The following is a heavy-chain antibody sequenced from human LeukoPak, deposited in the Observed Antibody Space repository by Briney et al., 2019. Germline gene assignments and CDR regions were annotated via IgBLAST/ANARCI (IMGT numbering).Heavy chain of an antibody. CDR3: ASSGGYSDY. Sequence: GGSLRLSCAASGFTFSSYEMKWVRQAPGKGLEWVSYISSSGSTISYADSVKGRFTISRDNAKNSLFLQMDSLRAEDTAVYYCASSGGYSDYWGQGTLVTVSS. V-gene: IGHV3-48*03. CDR1: GFTFSSYE. CDR2: ISSSGSTI. D-gene: IGHD1-26*01. J-gene: IGHJ4*02.